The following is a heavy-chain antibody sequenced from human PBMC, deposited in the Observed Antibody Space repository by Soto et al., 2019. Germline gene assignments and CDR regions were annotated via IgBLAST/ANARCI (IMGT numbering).Heavy chain of an antibody. J-gene: IGHJ6*03. D-gene: IGHD1-1*01. Sequence: QVQLVQSGAEVKKPGSSVKVSCKASGGTFSSYTISWVRQAPGQGLEWMGRIIPILGIANYAQKFQGRVTITADKPTSTAYMELSSLRSEDTAVYYCASGTTGTTPYYYMDVWGKGTTVTVSS. CDR3: ASGTTGTTPYYYMDV. CDR2: IIPILGIA. CDR1: GGTFSSYT. V-gene: IGHV1-69*02.